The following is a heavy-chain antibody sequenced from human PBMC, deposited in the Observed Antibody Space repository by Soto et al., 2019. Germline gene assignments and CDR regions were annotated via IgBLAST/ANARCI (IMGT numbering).Heavy chain of an antibody. CDR3: ARCSGWYGQCYFDC. D-gene: IGHD6-13*01. CDR2: IYSDGRT. CDR1: GFIVSSSY. V-gene: IGHV3-53*02. J-gene: IGHJ4*02. Sequence: DVQLVETGGGLIQPGGSLRLSCAASGFIVSSSYMSWVRQAPGKGLEWVSVIYSDGRTYYAHSVKGRFTISRDNSKNTLYLQMNSLSAEDAAVYYCARCSGWYGQCYFDCWGQGTLVTVSS.